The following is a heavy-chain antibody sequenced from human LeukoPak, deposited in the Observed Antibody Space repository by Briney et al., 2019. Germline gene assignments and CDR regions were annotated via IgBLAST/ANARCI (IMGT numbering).Heavy chain of an antibody. J-gene: IGHJ5*02. CDR3: ARDVAVLRFLEWLNSFDP. CDR2: ISSSGSTI. D-gene: IGHD3-3*01. Sequence: GGSLRLSCAASGFTFSSYAMSWVRQAPGKGLEWVSYISSSGSTIYYADSVKGRFTISRDNAKNSLYLQMNSLRAEDTAVYYCARDVAVLRFLEWLNSFDPWGQGTLVTVSS. V-gene: IGHV3-48*04. CDR1: GFTFSSYA.